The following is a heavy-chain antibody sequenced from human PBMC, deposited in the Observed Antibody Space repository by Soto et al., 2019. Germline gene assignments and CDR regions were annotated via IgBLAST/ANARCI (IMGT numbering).Heavy chain of an antibody. CDR3: ARGYCSGGSCYSDDAFDI. D-gene: IGHD2-15*01. J-gene: IGHJ3*02. Sequence: ASVKVSCKASGYTFTGYFMHWVRQAPGQGLEWMGWINPNSGSTNYAQKFQGWVTMTRDTSISTAYMELSRLRSDDTAVYYCARGYCSGGSCYSDDAFDIWGQGTMVTVSS. CDR1: GYTFTGYF. V-gene: IGHV1-2*04. CDR2: INPNSGST.